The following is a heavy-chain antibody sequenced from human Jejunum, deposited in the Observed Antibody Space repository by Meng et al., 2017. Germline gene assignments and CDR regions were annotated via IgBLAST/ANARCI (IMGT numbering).Heavy chain of an antibody. J-gene: IGHJ5*02. CDR1: GGSISTAGNY. Sequence: PPLPEAGPRLMTPSETLSLTFSALGGSISTAGNYWGWIRQSPGKGLEWIGSIFYSGTTYYNPSLKSRVTISIDTSKNQFSLKMNSVTAADTAVYYCARDTAGFGPWGQGTLVTVSS. CDR2: IFYSGTT. CDR3: ARDTAGFGP. D-gene: IGHD6-13*01. V-gene: IGHV4-39*07.